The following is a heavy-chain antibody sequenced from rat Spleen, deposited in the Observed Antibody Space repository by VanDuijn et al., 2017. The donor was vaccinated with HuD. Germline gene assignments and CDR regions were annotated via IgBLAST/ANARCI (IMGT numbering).Heavy chain of an antibody. J-gene: IGHJ2*01. CDR3: ARHTMGISYYFDY. D-gene: IGHD1-9*01. Sequence: EVQLQESGPGLVKPSQSLSLTCSVTGYSITSNYWGWIRKFPGNKMEWMGYISYSGSTSYNPSLKSRISITRDTSKNQFFLQLNSVTTEETATYYCARHTMGISYYFDYWGQGVMVTVSS. V-gene: IGHV3-1*01. CDR1: GYSITSNY. CDR2: ISYSGST.